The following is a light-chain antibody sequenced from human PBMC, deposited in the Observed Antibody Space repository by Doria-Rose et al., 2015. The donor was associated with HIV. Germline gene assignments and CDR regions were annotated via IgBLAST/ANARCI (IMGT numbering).Light chain of an antibody. CDR2: WAS. V-gene: IGKV4-1*01. Sequence: TQPPESLGMSLGERATLNCKSNQSLLYTSQNNLDWYQQKPGQPPKLLIYWASTRQSGVPARFSGSGSGTDFTLTISSLEAEDVAVYYCQQYYDTPSFGPGTTVDIK. CDR3: QQYYDTPS. J-gene: IGKJ3*01. CDR1: QSLLYTSQNN.